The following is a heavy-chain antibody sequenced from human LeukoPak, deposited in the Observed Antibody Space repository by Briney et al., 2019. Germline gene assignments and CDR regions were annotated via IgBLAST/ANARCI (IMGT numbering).Heavy chain of an antibody. CDR1: GGSVSTNY. V-gene: IGHV4-59*08. J-gene: IGHJ4*02. CDR3: ASAAGWLRFDF. D-gene: IGHD5-12*01. Sequence: PSETLSLTCTVSGGSVSTNYWSWIRQPPGKGLEWIGNIYYSGTTNYNPSLMSRVTISLDTSKNQFSLKMSSVTAADTAVYYCASAAGWLRFDFWGQGTLVTVSS. CDR2: IYYSGTT.